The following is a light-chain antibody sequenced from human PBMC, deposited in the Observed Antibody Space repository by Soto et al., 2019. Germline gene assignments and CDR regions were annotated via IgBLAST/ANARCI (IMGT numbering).Light chain of an antibody. Sequence: ETVLTQSPGTLSLSPGEGATLSCRASQTVGASQLAWYQQKPGQSPRLLIYGVSNRATDIPDRFGGSGSGTDFTLTISRLEPEDFAVYYCQEYGSPPHTFGQGTKLEIK. J-gene: IGKJ2*01. CDR2: GVS. CDR3: QEYGSPPHT. CDR1: QTVGASQ. V-gene: IGKV3-20*01.